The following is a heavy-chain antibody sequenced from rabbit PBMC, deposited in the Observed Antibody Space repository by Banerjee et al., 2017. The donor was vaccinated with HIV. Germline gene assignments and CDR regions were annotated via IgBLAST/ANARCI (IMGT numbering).Heavy chain of an antibody. V-gene: IGHV1S40*01. J-gene: IGHJ4*01. CDR1: GFSFSSSYY. D-gene: IGHD1-1*01. CDR2: IYGGSSGST. Sequence: QSLEESGGDLVKPGASLTLTCTASGFSFSSSYYMCWVRQAPGKGLEWIACIYGGSSGSTDYASWAKGRFTISKTSSTTVTLQMTSLTAADTATYFCARSTSSGGYINLWGQGTLVTVS. CDR3: ARSTSSGGYINL.